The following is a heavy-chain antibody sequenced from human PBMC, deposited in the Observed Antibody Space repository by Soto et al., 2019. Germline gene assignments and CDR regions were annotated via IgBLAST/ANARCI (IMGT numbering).Heavy chain of an antibody. Sequence: SVKVSCKASGGTFSSYAISWVRQAPGQGLEWMGGIIPIFGTANYAQKFQGRVTITADESTSTAYMELSSLRSEDTAVYYCAMRAGTGYYYGMDVWGQGXTVTVYS. CDR3: AMRAGTGYYYGMDV. CDR2: IIPIFGTA. D-gene: IGHD6-19*01. V-gene: IGHV1-69*13. CDR1: GGTFSSYA. J-gene: IGHJ6*02.